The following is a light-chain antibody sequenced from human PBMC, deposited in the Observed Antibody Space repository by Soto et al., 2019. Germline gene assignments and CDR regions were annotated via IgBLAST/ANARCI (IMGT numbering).Light chain of an antibody. V-gene: IGKV1-5*03. CDR1: QSISSW. J-gene: IGKJ1*01. CDR3: QQYNSYSPET. CDR2: KAS. Sequence: DIQMTQSPSTLSASVGDRVTITCRASQSISSWLAWYRQKPGKAPKLLIYKASSLESGVPSRFSGSGSGTEFTLTISSLQPDDFATYYCQQYNSYSPETFGQGTKVDIK.